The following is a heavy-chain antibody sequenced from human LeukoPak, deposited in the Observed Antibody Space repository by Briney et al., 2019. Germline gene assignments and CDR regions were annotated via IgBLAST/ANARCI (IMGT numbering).Heavy chain of an antibody. CDR2: IIPIFGTA. Sequence: ASVKVSCKASGYTFTGYYMHWVRQAPGQGLEWMGGIIPIFGTANYAQKFQGRVTFTTDESTSTAYMELSSLRSEDTAVYYCARDRGYSYGLDYWGQGTLVTVPS. CDR3: ARDRGYSYGLDY. D-gene: IGHD5-18*01. J-gene: IGHJ4*02. CDR1: GYTFTGYY. V-gene: IGHV1-69*05.